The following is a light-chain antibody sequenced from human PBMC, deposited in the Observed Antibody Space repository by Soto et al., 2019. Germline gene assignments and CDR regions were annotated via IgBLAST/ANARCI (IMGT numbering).Light chain of an antibody. V-gene: IGLV1-44*01. CDR1: TSNIAGNT. CDR3: ATWDDSLDAAV. Sequence: QSALTQPPSLSGTPGQRVTISCSGSTSNIAGNTVHWYQHLPETAPKILIYIDDQRPSGIPDRFSGSNSGTSASLAISGRQSEDEADYYCATWDDSLDAAVFGGGTQLTVL. J-gene: IGLJ7*01. CDR2: IDD.